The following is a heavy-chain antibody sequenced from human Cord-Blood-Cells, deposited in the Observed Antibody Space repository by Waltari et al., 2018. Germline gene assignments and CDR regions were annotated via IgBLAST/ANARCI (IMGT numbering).Heavy chain of an antibody. V-gene: IGHV3-30*18. CDR3: AKDLARSSSKTPVDY. J-gene: IGHJ4*02. D-gene: IGHD6-6*01. CDR2: ISYDGSNK. Sequence: QVQLVESGGGVVQPGRSLRLSCAASGFPFSSYGMHWVRQAPGKGLEWVAVISYDGSNKYYADSVKGRFTISRDNSKNTLYLQMNSLRAEDTAVYYCAKDLARSSSKTPVDYWGQGTLVTVSS. CDR1: GFPFSSYG.